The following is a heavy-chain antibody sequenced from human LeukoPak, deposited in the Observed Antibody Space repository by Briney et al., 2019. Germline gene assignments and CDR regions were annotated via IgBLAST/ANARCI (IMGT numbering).Heavy chain of an antibody. V-gene: IGHV3-11*01. CDR3: ARLPGAGYYYYMDV. D-gene: IGHD1-26*01. CDR2: ISERGTII. Sequence: GGSLRLSCAASGFTFNDNYFSWIRQAPGKGLEWVSYISERGTIIYYADSVKGRFTISRDNAKNSLYLQMNSLRVEDTAVYYCARLPGAGYYYYMDVWGKGTTVIISS. CDR1: GFTFNDNY. J-gene: IGHJ6*03.